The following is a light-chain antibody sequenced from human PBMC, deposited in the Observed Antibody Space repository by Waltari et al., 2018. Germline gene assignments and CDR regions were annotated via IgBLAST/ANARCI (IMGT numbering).Light chain of an antibody. CDR3: NSYTSSSTWV. Sequence: QSALTQPASVAGSPGQSITISSPGTSSDVGGDNYVSWYQQHPGKAPKLMIFDVSKRSSGVSNRVSGSKSGSTASLTISGLQAEDEADFYCNSYTSSSTWVFGGGTKLTVL. CDR1: SSDVGGDNY. J-gene: IGLJ3*02. CDR2: DVS. V-gene: IGLV2-14*01.